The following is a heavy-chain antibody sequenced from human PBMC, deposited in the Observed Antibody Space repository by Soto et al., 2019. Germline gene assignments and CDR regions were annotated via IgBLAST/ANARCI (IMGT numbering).Heavy chain of an antibody. J-gene: IGHJ4*02. V-gene: IGHV1-24*01. Sequence: ASVKVSCKVSGYTLTELSMHWVRQAPGKGLEWMGGFDPEAGETIYAQKFQGRVTMTEDTSTDTAYMELSSLRSEDTAVYYCATGSSSWYYFDYWGQGTLVTVSS. CDR1: GYTLTELS. CDR3: ATGSSSWYYFDY. CDR2: FDPEAGET. D-gene: IGHD6-13*01.